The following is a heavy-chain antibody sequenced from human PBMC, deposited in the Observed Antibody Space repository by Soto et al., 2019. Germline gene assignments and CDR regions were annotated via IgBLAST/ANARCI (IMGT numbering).Heavy chain of an antibody. V-gene: IGHV4-39*01. Sequence: PSETLSLTCTVSGGSISSSSYYWGWIRQPPGKGLEWIGSIYYSGSTYYNPSLKSRVTISVDTSKNQFPLKLSSVTAADTAVYYCARHGYYDSSGYYFDYWGQGTLVTVSS. CDR2: IYYSGST. D-gene: IGHD3-22*01. J-gene: IGHJ4*02. CDR3: ARHGYYDSSGYYFDY. CDR1: GGSISSSSYY.